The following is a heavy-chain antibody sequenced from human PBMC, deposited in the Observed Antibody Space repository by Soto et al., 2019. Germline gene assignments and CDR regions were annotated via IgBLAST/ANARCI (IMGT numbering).Heavy chain of an antibody. J-gene: IGHJ4*01. CDR2: IYYSGST. V-gene: IGHV4-59*01. CDR3: ARDGQSFHHDTSSCYFNP. CDR1: GGSISGYY. Sequence: SETLSLTCTVSGGSISGYYWSWIRQPPGKGLEWIGYIYYSGSTVYNPSLESRVTISADTSKNQFSLRLSSVTAAATAVYYCARDGQSFHHDTSSCYFNPWGQGAVVTVSS. D-gene: IGHD3-22*01.